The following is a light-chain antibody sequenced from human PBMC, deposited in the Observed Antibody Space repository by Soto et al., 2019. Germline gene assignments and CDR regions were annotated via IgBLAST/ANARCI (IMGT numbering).Light chain of an antibody. Sequence: QSVLTQPPSVSGAPGQRVTISCTGSNSNIGAGYDVHWYQQLPGTPPKLLIFGNTKRPSGVPDRFSGSKSATSASLAITGLQAEDEADYYCQPYDMSLNGFYVFGTGTKVTVL. CDR3: QPYDMSLNGFYV. CDR1: NSNIGAGYD. V-gene: IGLV1-40*01. CDR2: GNT. J-gene: IGLJ1*01.